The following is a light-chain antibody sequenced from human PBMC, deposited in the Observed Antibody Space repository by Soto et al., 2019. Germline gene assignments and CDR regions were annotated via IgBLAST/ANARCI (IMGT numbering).Light chain of an antibody. J-gene: IGLJ3*02. CDR3: AAWDDSLNGWV. V-gene: IGLV1-44*01. Sequence: QSVLTQPPSASGTPGQRVTISCSGSSSNIGSNTVNWYQQLPGTAPKLLIYRNNQRPSGVPDRFSGSKSGTSASLAISGLQSEDEADYYCAAWDDSLNGWVFGGVTKLTVL. CDR1: SSNIGSNT. CDR2: RNN.